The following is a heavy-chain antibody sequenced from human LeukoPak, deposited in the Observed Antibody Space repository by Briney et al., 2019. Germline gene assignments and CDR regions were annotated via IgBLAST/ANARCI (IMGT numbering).Heavy chain of an antibody. CDR1: GFTFIDHY. J-gene: IGHJ3*02. Sequence: GGSLRLSCAASGFTFIDHYMDWVRQAPGKGLEWIGRIRNKANSYTTEYAASVKGRFTVSRDDSKNSLFLQMNSLESEDTAVYYCARRNSVTQGLDNWGQGTMVTVSS. CDR3: ARRNSVTQGLDN. CDR2: IRNKANSYTT. V-gene: IGHV3-72*01. D-gene: IGHD5/OR15-5a*01.